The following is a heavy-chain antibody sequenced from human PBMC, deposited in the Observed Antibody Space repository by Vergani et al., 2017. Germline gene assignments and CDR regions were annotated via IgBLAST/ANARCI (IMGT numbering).Heavy chain of an antibody. CDR2: INPNSGGT. CDR1: GYTFTGYY. D-gene: IGHD2-2*01. V-gene: IGHV1-2*02. CDR3: ASWGSCSSTSCRGGYYYYYMDV. J-gene: IGHJ6*03. Sequence: QVQLVQSGSELKKPGASVKVSCKASGYTFTGYYMHWVRQAPGQGLEWMGWINPNSGGTNYAQKFQGRVTMTRDTSISTAYMELSRLRSDDTAVYYCASWGSCSSTSCRGGYYYYYMDVWGKGTTVTVSS.